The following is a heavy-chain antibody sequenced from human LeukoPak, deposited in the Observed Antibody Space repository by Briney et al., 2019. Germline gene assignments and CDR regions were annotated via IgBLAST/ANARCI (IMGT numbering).Heavy chain of an antibody. J-gene: IGHJ6*03. CDR2: IYYSGST. CDR3: ARASNDCSGGSCYGGYYYYYMDV. CDR1: GGSISSSSYY. D-gene: IGHD2-15*01. Sequence: KPSKTLSLTCTVSGGSISSSSYYWGWIRQPPGKGLEWIGSIYYSGSTYYNPSLKSRVTISVDTSKNQFSLKLSSVTAADTAVYYCARASNDCSGGSCYGGYYYYYMDVWGKGTTVTVSS. V-gene: IGHV4-39*01.